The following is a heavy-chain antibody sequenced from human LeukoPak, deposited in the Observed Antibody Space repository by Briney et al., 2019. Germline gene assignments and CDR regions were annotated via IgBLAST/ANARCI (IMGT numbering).Heavy chain of an antibody. CDR2: ISSSSSYI. CDR3: ASINYYDSSGYWA. V-gene: IGHV3-21*01. J-gene: IGHJ5*02. D-gene: IGHD3-22*01. Sequence: GGSLRLSCAASGFTFSSYSMNWVRRAPGKGLEWVSSISSSSSYIYYADSVKGRFTISRDNAKNSLYLQMNSLRAEDTAVYYCASINYYDSSGYWAWGQGTLVTVSS. CDR1: GFTFSSYS.